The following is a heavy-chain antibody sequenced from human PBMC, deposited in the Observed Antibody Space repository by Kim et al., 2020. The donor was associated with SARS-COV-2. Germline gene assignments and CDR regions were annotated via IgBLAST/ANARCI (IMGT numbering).Heavy chain of an antibody. CDR1: GFTVSSNY. CDR2: IYSGGST. J-gene: IGHJ3*02. V-gene: IGHV3-66*01. CDR3: ASGGPGIAVAGFGLDAFDI. D-gene: IGHD6-19*01. Sequence: GGSLRLSCAASGFTVSSNYMSWVRQAPGKGLEWVSVIYSGGSTYYADSVKGRFTISRDNSKNTLYLQMNSLRAEDTAVYYCASGGPGIAVAGFGLDAFDIWGQGTMVTVSS.